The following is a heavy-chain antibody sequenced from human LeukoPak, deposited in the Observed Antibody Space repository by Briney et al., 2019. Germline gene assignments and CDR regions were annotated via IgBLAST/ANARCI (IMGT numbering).Heavy chain of an antibody. V-gene: IGHV1-58*01. D-gene: IGHD6-6*01. CDR1: GFTFTSSA. CDR3: ATAYSSSSGYWFDP. CDR2: IVVSSGNT. Sequence: SVKVSCKASGFTFTSSAVQWVRQARGQRLEWIGWIVVSSGNTNYAQKFQGRVTMTEDTSTDTAYMELSSLRSKDTAVYYCATAYSSSSGYWFDPWGQGTLVTVSS. J-gene: IGHJ5*02.